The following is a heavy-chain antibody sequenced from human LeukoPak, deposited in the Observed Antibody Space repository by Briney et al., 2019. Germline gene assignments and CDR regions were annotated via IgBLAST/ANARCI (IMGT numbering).Heavy chain of an antibody. V-gene: IGHV3-7*01. J-gene: IGHJ4*02. D-gene: IGHD4-11*01. CDR1: GFTFNNYW. CDR2: IQQDGSEK. CDR3: ARESATVSDY. Sequence: GGSLRLSCAASGFTFNNYWMNWVRQAPGKGLEWVANIQQDGSEKYYVDSVKGRFTISRDNAKNSLYLQMNSLRAEDTAVYYCARESATVSDYWGQGTLVTVSS.